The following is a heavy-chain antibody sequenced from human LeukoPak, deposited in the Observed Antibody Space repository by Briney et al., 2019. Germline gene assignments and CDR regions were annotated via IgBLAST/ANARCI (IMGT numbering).Heavy chain of an antibody. CDR2: IYSGGST. J-gene: IGHJ4*02. CDR3: AGGSSWYRGIDY. V-gene: IGHV3-66*01. Sequence: GGSLRLSCAASGFTVSSNYMSWVRQAPGKGLEWVSVIYSGGSTYYADSVKGRFTISRDNSKNTLYLQMGSLRAEDMGVYYCAGGSSWYRGIDYWGQGTLVTVSS. CDR1: GFTVSSNY. D-gene: IGHD6-13*01.